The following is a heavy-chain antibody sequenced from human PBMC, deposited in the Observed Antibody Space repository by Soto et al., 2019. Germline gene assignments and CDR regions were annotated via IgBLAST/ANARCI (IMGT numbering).Heavy chain of an antibody. D-gene: IGHD5-12*01. J-gene: IGHJ3*02. Sequence: SVKVSCKASGGTFSSYAISWVRQAPGQGLEWMGGIIPIFGTANYAQKFQGRVTITADESTSTAYMELRSLRSEDTAVYYCARDARWLRTNDAFDIWGQGTMVTVSS. CDR1: GGTFSSYA. CDR2: IIPIFGTA. V-gene: IGHV1-69*13. CDR3: ARDARWLRTNDAFDI.